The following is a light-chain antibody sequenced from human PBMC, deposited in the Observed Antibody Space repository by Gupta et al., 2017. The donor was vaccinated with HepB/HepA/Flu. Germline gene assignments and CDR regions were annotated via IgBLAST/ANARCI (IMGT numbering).Light chain of an antibody. CDR2: SNN. Sequence: QSVLTQPPSASGTPGQRVTISCSGSSSNIGSNTVNWYQQLPGTAPKLLIYSNNQRPSGVPDRFSGSKSRTSASLAISGLQSEDEADYYCAAWDDSLNGQVVFGTGTKATVL. V-gene: IGLV1-44*01. CDR3: AAWDDSLNGQVV. CDR1: SSNIGSNT. J-gene: IGLJ1*01.